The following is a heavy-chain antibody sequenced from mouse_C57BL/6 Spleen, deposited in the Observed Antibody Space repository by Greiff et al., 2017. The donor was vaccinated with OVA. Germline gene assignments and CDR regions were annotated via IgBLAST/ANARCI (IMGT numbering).Heavy chain of an antibody. D-gene: IGHD2-4*01. CDR1: GYTFTDYN. J-gene: IGHJ3*01. Sequence: EVQLQQSGPELVKPGASVKIPCKASGYTFTDYNMDWVKQSHGKSLEWIGDINPNNGGTIYNQKFKGKATSTVDKSSSTAYMELRSLTSEDTAVYYCAHRSYDYAWFAYWGQGTLVTVSA. CDR3: AHRSYDYAWFAY. V-gene: IGHV1-18*01. CDR2: INPNNGGT.